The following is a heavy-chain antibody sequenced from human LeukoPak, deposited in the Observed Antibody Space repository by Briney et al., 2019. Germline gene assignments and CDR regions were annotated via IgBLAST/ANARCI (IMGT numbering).Heavy chain of an antibody. CDR2: ISSNGGST. D-gene: IGHD2-2*01. CDR1: GFTFSSYA. V-gene: IGHV3-64*01. J-gene: IGHJ6*02. Sequence: PGGSLRLSCAASGFTFSSYAMHWARQAPGKGLEYVSAISSNGGSTYYANSVKGRFTISRDNSKNTLYLQMGSLRAEDMAVYYCARDVGYCSSTSCEYYYGMDVWGQGTTVTVSS. CDR3: ARDVGYCSSTSCEYYYGMDV.